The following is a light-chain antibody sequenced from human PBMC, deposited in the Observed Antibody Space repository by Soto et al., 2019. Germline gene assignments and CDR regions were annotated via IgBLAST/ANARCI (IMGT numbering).Light chain of an antibody. CDR1: YRDVGTFYF. J-gene: IGLJ1*01. CDR3: CSYAGSYTYI. Sequence: ALTQPRSVSGSPGQSVTISCTGSYRDVGTFYFVSWYQQYPGKGPKLIIYDVTERPSGVPDRFSGSKSGNTASLTISGLQAEDEADYYCCSYAGSYTYIFGSGTKVTVL. V-gene: IGLV2-11*01. CDR2: DVT.